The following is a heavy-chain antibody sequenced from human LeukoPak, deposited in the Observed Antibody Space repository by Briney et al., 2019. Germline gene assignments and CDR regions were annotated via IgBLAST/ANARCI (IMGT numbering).Heavy chain of an antibody. J-gene: IGHJ4*02. D-gene: IGHD4-17*01. V-gene: IGHV3-30*18. CDR3: AKKGDYGYYFDY. CDR2: ISYDGSNK. Sequence: WGSLRLSCAASGFTSSSYGMHWVRQAPGKGLEWVAVISYDGSNKYYADSVKGRFTISRDNSKNTLYLQMNSLRAEDTAVYYCAKKGDYGYYFDYWGQGTLVTVSS. CDR1: GFTSSSYG.